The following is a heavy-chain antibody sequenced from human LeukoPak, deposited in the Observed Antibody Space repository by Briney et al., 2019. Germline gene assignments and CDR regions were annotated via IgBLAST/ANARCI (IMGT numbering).Heavy chain of an antibody. V-gene: IGHV3-48*03. J-gene: IGHJ3*02. CDR3: ARGEYSSGWYAFDI. CDR2: ISSSGSTI. CDR1: GFTFSSYE. D-gene: IGHD6-19*01. Sequence: GGSLRLSCAASGFTFSSYEMYWVRQAPGKGLEWVSYISSSGSTIYYADSVKGRFTISRDNAKNSLYLQMNSLRAEDTAVYYCARGEYSSGWYAFDIWGQGTMVTVSS.